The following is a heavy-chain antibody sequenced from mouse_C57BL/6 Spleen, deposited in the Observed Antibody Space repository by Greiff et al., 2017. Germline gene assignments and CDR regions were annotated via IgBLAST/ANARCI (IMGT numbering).Heavy chain of an antibody. CDR3: ARDSALITTSWYFDV. D-gene: IGHD1-1*01. CDR1: GYSITSGYD. J-gene: IGHJ1*03. V-gene: IGHV3-1*01. Sequence: EVQVVESGPGMVKPSQSLSLTCTVTGYSITSGYDWHWIRHFPGNKLEWMGYISYSGSTNYNPSLKSRISITHDTSKNPFFLKLNSVTTEDTATYYCARDSALITTSWYFDVWGTGTTVTVSS. CDR2: ISYSGST.